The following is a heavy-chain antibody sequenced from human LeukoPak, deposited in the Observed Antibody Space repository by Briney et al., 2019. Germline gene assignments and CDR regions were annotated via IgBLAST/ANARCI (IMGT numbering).Heavy chain of an antibody. CDR3: VKAGGNSEVGAFDI. CDR1: GFTFDDYA. Sequence: GGSLRLSCAASGFTFDDYAMHWVRQAPGKGLEWVSLISWDGGSTYYADSVKGRFTISRDNSKNSLYLQMNSLRAEDTALYYCVKAGGNSEVGAFDIWGQGTMVTVSS. CDR2: ISWDGGST. J-gene: IGHJ3*02. D-gene: IGHD4-23*01. V-gene: IGHV3-43D*04.